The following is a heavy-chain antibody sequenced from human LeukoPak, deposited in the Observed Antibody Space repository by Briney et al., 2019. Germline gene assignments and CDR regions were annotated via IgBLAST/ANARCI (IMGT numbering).Heavy chain of an antibody. Sequence: SQTLSLTCAISGDSVSSNSAAWNWIRQFPSRGLEWLGRTYYRSKWYNDYAVSVKSRITINPDTSKSQFSLQLNSVTPEDTAVYYCARGGYSGYDSFGYWGQGTLVTVSS. J-gene: IGHJ4*02. D-gene: IGHD5-12*01. V-gene: IGHV6-1*01. CDR2: TYYRSKWYN. CDR1: GDSVSSNSAA. CDR3: ARGGYSGYDSFGY.